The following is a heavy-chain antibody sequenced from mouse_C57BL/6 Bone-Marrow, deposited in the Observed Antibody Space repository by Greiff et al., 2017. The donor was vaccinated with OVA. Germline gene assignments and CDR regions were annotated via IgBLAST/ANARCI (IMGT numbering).Heavy chain of an antibody. CDR3: ARADY. Sequence: QVQLQQSGAELARPGASVKLSCKASGYTFTSYGISWVKQRTGQGLEWIGVIYPRSGNTYYNEKFKGKATLTADKSSSTAYMELRSLTSEDSAVYFCARADYWGQGTTLTVSS. J-gene: IGHJ2*01. CDR2: IYPRSGNT. CDR1: GYTFTSYG. V-gene: IGHV1-81*01.